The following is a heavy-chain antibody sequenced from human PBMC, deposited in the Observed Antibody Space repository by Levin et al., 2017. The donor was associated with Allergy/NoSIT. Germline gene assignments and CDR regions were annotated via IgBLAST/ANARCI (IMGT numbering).Heavy chain of an antibody. Sequence: GSLRLSCTVSGGSISSTTYYYWGWIRQPPGKGLEWIGSIYNSGSTFYNPSLKSRVTMSVDTSRSQFSLKLSSVTAADTAVYYCARQEPPGIAMAGKDDAFDVWGQGTRVTVSS. CDR2: IYNSGST. J-gene: IGHJ3*01. V-gene: IGHV4-39*01. D-gene: IGHD6-19*01. CDR1: GGSISSTTYYY. CDR3: ARQEPPGIAMAGKDDAFDV.